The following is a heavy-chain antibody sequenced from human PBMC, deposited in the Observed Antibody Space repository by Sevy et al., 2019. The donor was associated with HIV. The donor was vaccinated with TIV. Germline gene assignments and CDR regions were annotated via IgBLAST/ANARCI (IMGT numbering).Heavy chain of an antibody. Sequence: GGSLRLSCAASGLNVSDYFMSWIRQAPGKRPEWVSYISSSGTIIYYADSVKGRFTISRDNAKNSLYLQMNSLRAEDTAIYYCARDLALDSFFSLYFDYWGQGTLVTVSS. V-gene: IGHV3-11*01. J-gene: IGHJ4*02. CDR2: ISSSGTII. CDR3: ARDLALDSFFSLYFDY. CDR1: GLNVSDYF. D-gene: IGHD3-3*01.